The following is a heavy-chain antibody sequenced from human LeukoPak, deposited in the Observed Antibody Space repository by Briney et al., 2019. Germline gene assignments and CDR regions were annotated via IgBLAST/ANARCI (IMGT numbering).Heavy chain of an antibody. CDR3: AREGGSGWYIDY. D-gene: IGHD6-19*01. J-gene: IGHJ4*02. V-gene: IGHV1-69*05. Sequence: GASVKVSCKASGGTFSNYAISWVRQAPGQGLEWMGVIIPVFGSANYAQKFQGRVTITRDTSASTAYMELSSLRSEDMAVYYCAREGGSGWYIDYLGQGTLVTVSS. CDR1: GGTFSNYA. CDR2: IIPVFGSA.